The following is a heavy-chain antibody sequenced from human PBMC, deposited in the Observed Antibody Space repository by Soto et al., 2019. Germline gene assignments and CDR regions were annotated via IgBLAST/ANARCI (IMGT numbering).Heavy chain of an antibody. CDR2: IYPGDSDT. CDR3: AIAPWHPPAAYYYYYGMDG. D-gene: IGHD2-15*01. Sequence: PGDALKISCKGSGYSFTSYWIGWGRQMPGKGQEWMGIIYPGDSDTRYSPSFQGQVTISADKSISTAYLQWSSLKASDTAMYYCAIAPWHPPAAYYYYYGMDGWGQGTTVTVSS. V-gene: IGHV5-51*01. J-gene: IGHJ6*02. CDR1: GYSFTSYW.